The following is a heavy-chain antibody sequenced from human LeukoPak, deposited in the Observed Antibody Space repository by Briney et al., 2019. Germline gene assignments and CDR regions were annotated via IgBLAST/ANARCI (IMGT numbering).Heavy chain of an antibody. J-gene: IGHJ4*02. D-gene: IGHD1-26*01. CDR1: GLTFSSHT. V-gene: IGHV3-23*01. Sequence: GGSLRLSCAASGLTFSSHTMNWVRQAPGKGLEYISSVTNGGTTYYADSVKGRFTVSRDNSKNTLYLQMNSLRAEDTAVYYCAKDTYSTSPYYFDYWGQGTLVTVSS. CDR2: VTNGGTT. CDR3: AKDTYSTSPYYFDY.